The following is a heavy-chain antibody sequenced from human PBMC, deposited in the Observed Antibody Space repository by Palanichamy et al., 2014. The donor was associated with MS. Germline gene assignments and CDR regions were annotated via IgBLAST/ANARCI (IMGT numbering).Heavy chain of an antibody. Sequence: EVQLLESGGGLVXPGGSLRLSCAASGFTFSIHALSWVRQAPGKGLEWISAVSGSGGSTFYADSVKGRFTISRDNSKNTLYLQMNSLTAEDTAVYYCAKGRREVTGYYGMDVWGQGTTVTVSS. V-gene: IGHV3-23*01. D-gene: IGHD2-21*02. CDR3: AKGRREVTGYYGMDV. CDR2: VSGSGGST. J-gene: IGHJ6*02. CDR1: GFTFSIHA.